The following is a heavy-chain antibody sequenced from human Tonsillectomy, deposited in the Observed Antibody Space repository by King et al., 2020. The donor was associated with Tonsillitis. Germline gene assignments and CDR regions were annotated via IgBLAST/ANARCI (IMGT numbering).Heavy chain of an antibody. D-gene: IGHD7-27*01. CDR1: GYSISSGYY. Sequence: QLQESGPGLVKPSETLSLTCAVSGYSISSGYYWGWIRQPPGKGLEWIGSIYHSGSTYYNPSLKSRATISVDTSKNQFSLKLTSVTAADTAVYYCARDRGTGGDFDYWGQGTLVTVSS. V-gene: IGHV4-38-2*02. CDR3: ARDRGTGGDFDY. J-gene: IGHJ4*02. CDR2: IYHSGST.